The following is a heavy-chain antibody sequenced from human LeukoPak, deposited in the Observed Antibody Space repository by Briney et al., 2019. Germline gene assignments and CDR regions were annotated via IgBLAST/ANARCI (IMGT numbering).Heavy chain of an antibody. J-gene: IGHJ4*02. CDR2: IYPGDSDT. V-gene: IGHV5-51*01. CDR3: ARHGTTLLWFGEPYDY. Sequence: GESLKISCKGSGYSFTSYWIGWVRQMPGKGLEWMGIIYPGDSDTRYSPSFQGQVTISADKSISTAYLQWSSLKASDTAMYYCARHGTTLLWFGEPYDYWGQGTLVTVSS. CDR1: GYSFTSYW. D-gene: IGHD3-10*01.